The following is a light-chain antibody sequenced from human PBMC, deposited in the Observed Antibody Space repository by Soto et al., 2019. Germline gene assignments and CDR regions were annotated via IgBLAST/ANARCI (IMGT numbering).Light chain of an antibody. V-gene: IGKV3-20*01. CDR2: GAS. J-gene: IGKJ1*01. CDR1: QSVSSSY. CDR3: QQYGSSPTT. Sequence: EVVLTQSPGTLSLSPGERATLSCMASQSVSSSYLSWYKQKPGQAPRLLIYGASSRATGIPDRFSGSGSGTDFTLTISILEPEDVAVYYCQQYGSSPTTFGQGTKVDIK.